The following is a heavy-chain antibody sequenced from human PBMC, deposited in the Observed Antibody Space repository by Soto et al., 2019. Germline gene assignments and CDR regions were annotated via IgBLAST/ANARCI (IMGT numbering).Heavy chain of an antibody. CDR1: EFTFKSYG. J-gene: IGHJ4*02. V-gene: IGHV3-30*18. CDR3: AKDSYPGDIVLTPAPYGNDY. D-gene: IGHD2-2*01. Sequence: QVQLVESGGGVVQAGRSLRLSCVASEFTFKSYGVHWVRQAPGKGLAWVAVMSYDGNKKHYADSVRGRFTISRDNSKNTLYLQMNSLRTEDTAVYYCAKDSYPGDIVLTPAPYGNDYWGQGTLVTVSS. CDR2: MSYDGNKK.